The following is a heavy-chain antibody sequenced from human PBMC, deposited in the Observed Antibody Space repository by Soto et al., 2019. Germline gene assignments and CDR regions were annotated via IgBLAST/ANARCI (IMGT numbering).Heavy chain of an antibody. CDR1: GYTFTSYD. CDR3: AREDCTNGVCYPDFDY. V-gene: IGHV1-8*01. CDR2: MNPNSGNT. J-gene: IGHJ4*02. Sequence: ASVKVSCKASGYTFTSYDINWVRQATGQGLEWMGWMNPNSGNTAYAQKFQGRVTMTRNTSISTAYMELSSLRSEDTAVYYCAREDCTNGVCYPDFDYWAQGT. D-gene: IGHD2-8*01.